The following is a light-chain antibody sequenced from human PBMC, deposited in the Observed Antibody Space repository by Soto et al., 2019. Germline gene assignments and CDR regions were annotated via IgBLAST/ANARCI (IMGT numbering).Light chain of an antibody. J-gene: IGLJ3*02. CDR2: EVS. V-gene: IGLV2-14*01. CDR3: GSYTSGGTLV. CDR1: SSDVGISNY. Sequence: QSALTQPASVSGSPGQSITISCTGTSSDVGISNYVSWYQQHPAKAPKLMIYEVSNRPSGVSNRFSGSKSGNTASLTISGLQAEDEADYYCGSYTSGGTLVFGGGTQLTVL.